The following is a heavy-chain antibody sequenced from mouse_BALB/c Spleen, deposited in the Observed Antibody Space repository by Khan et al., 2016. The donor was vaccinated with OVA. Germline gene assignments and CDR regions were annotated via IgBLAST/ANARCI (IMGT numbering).Heavy chain of an antibody. CDR1: GYIFTNYG. V-gene: IGHV9-3-1*01. CDR3: ARTLYGSGYDYAMDY. CDR2: INTYTGEP. Sequence: QIQLVQSGPELKKPGETVKISCKASGYIFTNYGMTWVKQAPGKGLKWMGWINTYTGEPTYADDFKGRFAFPLETSANTAYLQINNLKNEDTATYFCARTLYGSGYDYAMDYWGQGTSVTVSS. J-gene: IGHJ4*01. D-gene: IGHD1-1*01.